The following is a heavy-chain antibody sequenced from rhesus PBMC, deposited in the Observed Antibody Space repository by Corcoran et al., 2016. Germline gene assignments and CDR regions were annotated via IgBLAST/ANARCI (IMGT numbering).Heavy chain of an antibody. V-gene: IGHV4-76*01. Sequence: QVQLQESGPGVVKPSETLSLTCAVSGYSISSGYDWSWIRQPPGKGLGWIGYIYGSSGSTNYNPSLKNRVTISKDTSKNQFSLKLSSVTAADTAVYYCARGRSGFDYWGQGVLVTVSS. J-gene: IGHJ4*01. CDR2: IYGSSGST. CDR1: GYSISSGYD. CDR3: ARGRSGFDY. D-gene: IGHD1-44*02.